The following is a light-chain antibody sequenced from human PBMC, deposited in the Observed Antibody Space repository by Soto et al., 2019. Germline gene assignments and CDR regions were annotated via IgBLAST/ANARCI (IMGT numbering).Light chain of an antibody. Sequence: QSVLSQPPSASGTPGQTVTISCSGRSSNIGSYTVGWYQEVPGAAPKLLIYSHNQRPSGVPDRFSGSRSGASASLAISGLQSEDEGDYYCAAWDDSLKGWVFGGGTQLTVL. CDR2: SHN. CDR1: SSNIGSYT. V-gene: IGLV1-44*01. CDR3: AAWDDSLKGWV. J-gene: IGLJ3*02.